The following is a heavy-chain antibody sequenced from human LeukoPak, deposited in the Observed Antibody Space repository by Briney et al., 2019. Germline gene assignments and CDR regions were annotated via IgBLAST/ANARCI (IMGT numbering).Heavy chain of an antibody. Sequence: GSSVKVSCKASGGTFSSYAINWVRRAPGQGLEWMGGIIPIFGTANFAQKFRDRVTIIADESTSTAYMELSSLRSEDTAVYYCARMEGYSYSDYWGQGTLVTVSS. D-gene: IGHD5-18*01. V-gene: IGHV1-69*01. CDR2: IIPIFGTA. CDR1: GGTFSSYA. CDR3: ARMEGYSYSDY. J-gene: IGHJ4*02.